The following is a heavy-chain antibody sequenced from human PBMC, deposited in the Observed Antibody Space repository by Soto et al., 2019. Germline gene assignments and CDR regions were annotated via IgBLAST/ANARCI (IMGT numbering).Heavy chain of an antibody. V-gene: IGHV3-21*01. CDR2: ISSSSSYI. D-gene: IGHD3-22*01. CDR3: ARVHYYDSSAYYL. J-gene: IGHJ4*02. CDR1: GFTFSSYN. Sequence: EVQLVESGGGLVKRGGSLRLSCAASGFTFSSYNMNWVREAPGKGLEWVSSISSSSSYIYYADSVKGRFTISRDNAKNSLYLQMSSLRAEDTAVYYCARVHYYDSSAYYLWGQGTLVTVSS.